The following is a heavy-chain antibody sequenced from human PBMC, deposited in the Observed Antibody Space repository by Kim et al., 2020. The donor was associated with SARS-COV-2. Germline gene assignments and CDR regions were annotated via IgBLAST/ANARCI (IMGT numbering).Heavy chain of an antibody. V-gene: IGHV1-69*01. D-gene: IGHD5-12*01. J-gene: IGHJ4*02. CDR3: AGGYDSYYFDY. Sequence: NYARKFQGRVTITRDESTSKAYMELSSLRYEDTAVYYWAGGYDSYYFDYWGQGTMVTVSS.